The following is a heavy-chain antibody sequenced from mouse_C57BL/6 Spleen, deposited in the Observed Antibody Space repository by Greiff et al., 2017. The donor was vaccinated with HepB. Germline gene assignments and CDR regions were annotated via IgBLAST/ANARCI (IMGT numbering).Heavy chain of an antibody. CDR3: ARSGDGYYSNWYFDG. V-gene: IGHV1-52*01. D-gene: IGHD2-3*01. J-gene: IGHJ1*03. Sequence: QVQLQQPGAELVRPGSSVKLSCKASGYTFTSYWMHWVKQRPIQGLEWIGNIDPSDSETHYNQKFKDKATLTVDKSSSTAYMQLRSLTSEDSAVYYCARSGDGYYSNWYFDGWGTGTTVTVSS. CDR2: IDPSDSET. CDR1: GYTFTSYW.